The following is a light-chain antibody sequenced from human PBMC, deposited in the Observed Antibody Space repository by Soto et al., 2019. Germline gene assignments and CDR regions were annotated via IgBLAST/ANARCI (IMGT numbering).Light chain of an antibody. V-gene: IGKV1-5*03. Sequence: DIQMTQSPSTLSASVGDRVTITYRASQSISNWLAWYQQKPGKAPKLLIYKASYLEGGVPSRFSGSGSGTEFTLTISSLQPDDFAIYYCQQYDTSSRTFGQGTKVEI. CDR1: QSISNW. J-gene: IGKJ1*01. CDR2: KAS. CDR3: QQYDTSSRT.